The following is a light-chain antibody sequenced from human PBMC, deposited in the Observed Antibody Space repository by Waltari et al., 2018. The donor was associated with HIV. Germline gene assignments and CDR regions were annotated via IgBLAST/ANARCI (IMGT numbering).Light chain of an antibody. CDR2: DAS. CDR3: QQYDKSPRT. J-gene: IGKJ2*01. V-gene: IGKV3-20*01. CDR1: QSVMGSF. Sequence: EIVLTQSPGTLSLSPGERATLSCRASQSVMGSFLAWYQQKPGQAPRLLIYDASSRATGIPDRFSGIGSGTDFTLTISRLEPEDFAVYYCQQYDKSPRTFGQGTKLEIK.